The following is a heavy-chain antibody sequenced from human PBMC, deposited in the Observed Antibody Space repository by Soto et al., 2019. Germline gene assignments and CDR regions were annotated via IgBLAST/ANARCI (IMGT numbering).Heavy chain of an antibody. CDR1: GGTFSSYA. V-gene: IGHV1-69*13. D-gene: IGHD3-3*01. CDR2: IIPIFGTA. J-gene: IGHJ6*02. CDR3: ARTLWSCYFTYYYFGMDV. Sequence: ASVKVSCKASGGTFSSYAISWVRQAPGQGLEWKGGIIPIFGTANYAQKIQGRVTITADESTSTAYMELSSLRSEDTAVYYCARTLWSCYFTYYYFGMDVWGQGTTVTVSS.